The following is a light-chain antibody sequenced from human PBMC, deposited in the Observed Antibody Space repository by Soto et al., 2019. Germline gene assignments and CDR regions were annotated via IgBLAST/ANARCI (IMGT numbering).Light chain of an antibody. Sequence: DIKMTQSPSSLSASVGDRVTITCRASQGISNYLAWYQQKPGKVPKLLIYAASTLQSGVPSRFSGSGSGTDFTLTISSLQPEDVATYYCQKYNSAPPWTFGPGTKVEIK. CDR2: AAS. V-gene: IGKV1-27*01. CDR1: QGISNY. J-gene: IGKJ3*01. CDR3: QKYNSAPPWT.